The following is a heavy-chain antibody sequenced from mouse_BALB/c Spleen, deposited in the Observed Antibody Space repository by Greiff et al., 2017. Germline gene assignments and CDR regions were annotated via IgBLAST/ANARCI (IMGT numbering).Heavy chain of an antibody. D-gene: IGHD2-10*02. CDR3: TRFRYGNYFDY. V-gene: IGHV1S81*02. J-gene: IGHJ2*01. Sequence: VQLQQSGAELVKPGASVKLSCKASGYTFTSYYMYWVKQRPGQGLEWIGEINPSNGGTNFNEKFKSKATLTVDKSSSTAYMQLSSLTSEDSAVYYCTRFRYGNYFDYWGQGTTLTVSS. CDR1: GYTFTSYY. CDR2: INPSNGGT.